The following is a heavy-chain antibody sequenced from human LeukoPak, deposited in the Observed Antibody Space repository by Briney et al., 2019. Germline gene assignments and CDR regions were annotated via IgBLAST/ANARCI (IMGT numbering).Heavy chain of an antibody. CDR1: GGSFSGYY. CDR3: ARGSEIVGASTGYWYFDL. CDR2: INHSGST. V-gene: IGHV4-34*01. D-gene: IGHD1-26*01. J-gene: IGHJ2*01. Sequence: SETLSLTRAVYGGSFSGYYWSWIRQPPGKGLEWMGEINHSGSTNYNPSLKSRVTISVDTSKNQFSLKLSSVTAADTAVYYCARGSEIVGASTGYWYFDLWGRGTLVTVSS.